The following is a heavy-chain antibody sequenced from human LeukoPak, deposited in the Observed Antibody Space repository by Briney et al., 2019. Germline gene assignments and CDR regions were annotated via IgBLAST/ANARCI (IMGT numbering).Heavy chain of an antibody. CDR3: ARASYLRYFGAFDY. D-gene: IGHD3-9*01. J-gene: IGHJ4*02. V-gene: IGHV4-34*01. Sequence: PSETLSLTCAVYGGSFSGCYWSWIRQPPGKGLEWIGEINHSGSTNYNPSLKSRVTISVDTSKNQFSLKLSSVTAADTAVYYCARASYLRYFGAFDYWGQGTLVTVSS. CDR1: GGSFSGCY. CDR2: INHSGST.